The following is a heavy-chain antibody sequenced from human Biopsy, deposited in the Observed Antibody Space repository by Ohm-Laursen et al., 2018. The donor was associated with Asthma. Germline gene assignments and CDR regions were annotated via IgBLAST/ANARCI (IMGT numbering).Heavy chain of an antibody. CDR1: GFMFRSFG. Sequence: SLSLSCAASGFMFRSFGMHWVRQAPGKGLEWVAVISYDGNHKVYADSVKGRFTISRDNAKNSLYLQMNSLRAEDTALYHCGRDMGGFGSGWFPVEFWGQGTLVTVSS. CDR3: GRDMGGFGSGWFPVEF. V-gene: IGHV3-30*03. J-gene: IGHJ4*02. D-gene: IGHD6-19*01. CDR2: ISYDGNHK.